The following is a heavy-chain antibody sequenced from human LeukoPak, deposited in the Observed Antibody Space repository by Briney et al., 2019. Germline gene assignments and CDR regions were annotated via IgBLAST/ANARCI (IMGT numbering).Heavy chain of an antibody. V-gene: IGHV3-NL1*01. J-gene: IGHJ3*02. Sequence: GGSLRLSCAASGFTFRTSVMNWVRQAPGKGLEWLCGISGSGNGTYYADSVKSRFTISRDNSKNALYLQMNSLRAEDTAVYYCAKGDYYDSSGYGDAFDIWGQGTMVTVSS. CDR3: AKGDYYDSSGYGDAFDI. CDR1: GFTFRTSV. CDR2: ISGSGNGT. D-gene: IGHD3-22*01.